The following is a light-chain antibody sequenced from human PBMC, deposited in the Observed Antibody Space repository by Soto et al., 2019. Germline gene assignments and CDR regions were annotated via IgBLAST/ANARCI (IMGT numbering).Light chain of an antibody. J-gene: IGKJ2*01. Sequence: EIVLTQSPGTLSLSPGERATLSCRASQSVSRIYLAWYQQKPGQAPRLLIYGASTRATGIPDRFSGSGSGTDFTRTISRLAPEDFAVYYCQQYGSSPYTFGQGTKLEIQ. CDR1: QSVSRIY. V-gene: IGKV3-20*01. CDR2: GAS. CDR3: QQYGSSPYT.